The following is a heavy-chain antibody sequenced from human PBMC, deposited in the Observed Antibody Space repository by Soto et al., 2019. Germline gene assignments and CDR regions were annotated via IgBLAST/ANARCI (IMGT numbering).Heavy chain of an antibody. CDR1: GGSFSGYY. CDR2: INHSGST. J-gene: IGHJ4*02. CDR3: ARGIAAAAHFDY. Sequence: SETLSLTCAVYGGSFSGYYWSWIRQPPGKGLEWIGEINHSGSTNYNPSLKSRVTISVDTSKNQFSLKLSSVTAADTAVYYCARGIAAAAHFDYWGQGTLVTVSS. D-gene: IGHD6-13*01. V-gene: IGHV4-34*01.